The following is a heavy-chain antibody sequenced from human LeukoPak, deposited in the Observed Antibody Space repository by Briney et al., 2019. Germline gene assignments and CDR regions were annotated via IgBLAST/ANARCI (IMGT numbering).Heavy chain of an antibody. V-gene: IGHV7-4-1*02. CDR2: MNTNTGKA. Sequence: ASVKVSCKRSGYDFSIYTLNWVRQVPGQGPEWMGWMNTNTGKATYAQDFRGRFVFSFDSSVSTAYLEITSLQAADTAVYYCAREEGGLDVWGQGTTVIVSS. CDR1: GYDFSIYT. CDR3: AREEGGLDV. J-gene: IGHJ6*02.